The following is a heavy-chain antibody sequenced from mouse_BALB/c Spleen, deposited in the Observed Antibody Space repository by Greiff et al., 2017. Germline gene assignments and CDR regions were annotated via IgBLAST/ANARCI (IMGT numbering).Heavy chain of an antibody. J-gene: IGHJ2*01. CDR2: ISYSGST. Sequence: EVQLVESGPGLVKPSQSLSLTCTVTGYSITSDYAWNWIRQFPGNKLEWMGYISYSGSTSYNPSLKSRISITRDTSKNQFFLQLNSVTTEDTATDYCARVEYGNYFDYWGQGTTLTVSS. V-gene: IGHV3-2*02. CDR1: GYSITSDYA. D-gene: IGHD2-10*02. CDR3: ARVEYGNYFDY.